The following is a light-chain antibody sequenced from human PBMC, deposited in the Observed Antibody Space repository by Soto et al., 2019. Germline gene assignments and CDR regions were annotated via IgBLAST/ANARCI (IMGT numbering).Light chain of an antibody. J-gene: IGLJ3*02. Sequence: QPVLTQPPSASGTPGQRVTISCSGGTSNIGNSYVYWYQLLPGTAPKLLIYTNNQRPSGVPDRFSGSKSGTSASLAISGLRSEDEADYYCASWDDSLSGPVFGGGTKLTVL. CDR2: TNN. V-gene: IGLV1-47*02. CDR1: TSNIGNSY. CDR3: ASWDDSLSGPV.